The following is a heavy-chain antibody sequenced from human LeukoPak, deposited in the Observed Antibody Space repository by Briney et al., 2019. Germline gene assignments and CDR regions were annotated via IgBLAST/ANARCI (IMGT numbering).Heavy chain of an antibody. CDR2: ISYDGSNK. J-gene: IGHJ6*03. V-gene: IGHV3-30*03. CDR1: GFTFSSYG. D-gene: IGHD4-11*01. Sequence: QTGGSLRLSCAASGFTFSSYGMHWVRQAPGKGLEWVAVISYDGSNKYYADSVKGRFTISREDSKNTLYLQMNSLKTEDTAVYYCTTYVGAYSNWGDYYYYYMDVWGKGTTVTVSS. CDR3: TTYVGAYSNWGDYYYYYMDV.